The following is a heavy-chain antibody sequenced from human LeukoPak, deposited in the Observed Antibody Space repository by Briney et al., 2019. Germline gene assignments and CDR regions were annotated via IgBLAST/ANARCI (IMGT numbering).Heavy chain of an antibody. CDR2: IWYDGSNN. CDR1: GFTFSNYG. CDR3: AKYDNSGRAGGY. V-gene: IGHV3-33*06. D-gene: IGHD3-22*01. Sequence: PGGSLRLSCAASGFTFSNYGMQWVRQAPGKGLECFAVIWYDGSNNYYAHSVKSLFTISRDNSKNTLYLQMNSLRAEDTAMYYCAKYDNSGRAGGYWGQGTLVTVS. J-gene: IGHJ4*02.